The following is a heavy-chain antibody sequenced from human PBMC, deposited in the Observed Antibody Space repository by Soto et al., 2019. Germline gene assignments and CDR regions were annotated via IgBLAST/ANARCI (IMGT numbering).Heavy chain of an antibody. CDR3: SREYYSSGTH. Sequence: EVQLVESGGDLVQPGGSLRLSCAASGFTFSTYWMQWVRQVPGEGRLWVSGISESGDITVYADSVKGRFTISRDNAKNTLYLQMDSLRVEDTAIYYCSREYYSSGTHWGQGTLVTVST. CDR1: GFTFSTYW. CDR2: ISESGDIT. J-gene: IGHJ1*01. V-gene: IGHV3-74*01. D-gene: IGHD3-10*01.